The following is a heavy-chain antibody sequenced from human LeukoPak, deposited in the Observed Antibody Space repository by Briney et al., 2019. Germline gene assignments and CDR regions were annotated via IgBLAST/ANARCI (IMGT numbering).Heavy chain of an antibody. CDR3: ATGLERPYYFDY. Sequence: ASVKVSCKASGYTFTGYYMHWVRQAPGQGLEWMGRINPNSGGTNYAQKFQGRVTMARDTSISTAYMELSRLRSDDTAVYYCATGLERPYYFDYWGQGTLVTVSS. J-gene: IGHJ4*02. CDR1: GYTFTGYY. D-gene: IGHD1-1*01. V-gene: IGHV1-2*06. CDR2: INPNSGGT.